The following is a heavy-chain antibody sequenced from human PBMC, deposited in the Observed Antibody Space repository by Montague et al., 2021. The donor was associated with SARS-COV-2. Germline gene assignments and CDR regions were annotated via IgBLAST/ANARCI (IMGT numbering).Heavy chain of an antibody. CDR2: LYYSGST. CDR3: ARRVTGMTVHYYYHGMDV. CDR1: GGSISSSSYY. Sequence: SETLSLTCTVSGGSISSSSYYWGWIRQPPGKGLEWIGSLYYSGSTYYNPSLKSRVTISVDTSKNQFSLKLSSVTAADTAVYYGARRVTGMTVHYYYHGMDVWGQGTPVTVSS. D-gene: IGHD1-20*01. V-gene: IGHV4-39*01. J-gene: IGHJ6*02.